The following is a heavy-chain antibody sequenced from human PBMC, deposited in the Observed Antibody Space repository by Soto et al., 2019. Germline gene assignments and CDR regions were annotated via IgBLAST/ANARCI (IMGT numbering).Heavy chain of an antibody. CDR3: AREGDGPNWFDP. J-gene: IGHJ5*02. Sequence: GASVKVSCKASGGTFSSYAISWVRQAPGQGLEWMGGIIPIFGTANYAQKFQVIVTITADESTSTAYMELSSLRSEDTAVYYCAREGDGPNWFDPWGQGPLVTVSS. CDR2: IIPIFGTA. V-gene: IGHV1-69*13. CDR1: GGTFSSYA. D-gene: IGHD1-26*01.